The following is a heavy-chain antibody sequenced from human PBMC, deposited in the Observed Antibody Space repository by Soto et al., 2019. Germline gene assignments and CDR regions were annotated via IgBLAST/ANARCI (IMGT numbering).Heavy chain of an antibody. V-gene: IGHV4-59*01. D-gene: IGHD6-13*01. CDR2: IYYSGST. Sequence: ASETLSVTCTVSRGSISSDYWSWIRQPPGKGLEWIGYIYYSGSTNYNPSLKSRVTISVDTSKNQFSLKLSSVTAADTAVYYCARGRGSSWCLRSAFDIWGQGTMVTVS. J-gene: IGHJ3*02. CDR3: ARGRGSSWCLRSAFDI. CDR1: RGSISSDY.